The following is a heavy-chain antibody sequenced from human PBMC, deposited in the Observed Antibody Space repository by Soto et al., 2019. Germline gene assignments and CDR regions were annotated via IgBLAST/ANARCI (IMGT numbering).Heavy chain of an antibody. J-gene: IGHJ5*02. CDR1: GGTFSSYA. CDR3: ARARRELLWFGESHGAFDP. CDR2: IIPIFGTA. Sequence: GASVKVSCKASGGTFSSYAVSWVRQAPGQGLEWMGGIIPIFGTANYAQKFQGRVTITADESTSTAYMELSSLRSEDTAVYYCARARRELLWFGESHGAFDPWGQGTLVSVSS. V-gene: IGHV1-69*13. D-gene: IGHD3-10*01.